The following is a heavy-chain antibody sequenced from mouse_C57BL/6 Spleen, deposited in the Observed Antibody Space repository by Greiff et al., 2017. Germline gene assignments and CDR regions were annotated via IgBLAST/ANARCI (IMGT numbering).Heavy chain of an antibody. D-gene: IGHD1-1*01. CDR3: ALITTVVATGSLRFDY. V-gene: IGHV14-2*01. CDR2: IDPEDGET. Sequence: EVNLVESGAELVKPGASVKLSCTASGFNIKDYYMHWVKQRTEQGLEWIGRIDPEDGETKYAPKFQGKATITADTSSNTAYLQLSSLTSEDTAVYYCALITTVVATGSLRFDYWGQGTTLTVSS. J-gene: IGHJ2*01. CDR1: GFNIKDYY.